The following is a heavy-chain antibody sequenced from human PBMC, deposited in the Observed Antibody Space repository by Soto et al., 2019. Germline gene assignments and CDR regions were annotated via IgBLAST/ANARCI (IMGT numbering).Heavy chain of an antibody. CDR2: FRSSGDDGTT. CDR3: AKKVNSGSGSQYLDY. CDR1: GFTFSSYS. J-gene: IGHJ4*02. V-gene: IGHV3-23*01. D-gene: IGHD3-10*01. Sequence: GGSLRLSCAAPGFTFSSYSMSWVRQAPGKGLEWVSGFRSSGDDGTTYYADSVKGRFTISRDNSKNTLFLQMNSLRAEDTAIYYCAKKVNSGSGSQYLDYWGQGTLVTVSS.